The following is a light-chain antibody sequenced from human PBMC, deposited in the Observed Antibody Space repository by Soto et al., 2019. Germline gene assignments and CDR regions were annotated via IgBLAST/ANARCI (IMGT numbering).Light chain of an antibody. CDR3: QQYSRSPSIT. V-gene: IGKV3-20*01. CDR1: QSVSSNF. Sequence: EIVLTQSPGTLSLSPGERATLSCRASQSVSSNFLAWYQEKPGQAPRLLIYDASTRATGIPDRFSGSGSGTDFTLTISRLEPEDFAVYYCQQYSRSPSITFGQGTRLEI. CDR2: DAS. J-gene: IGKJ5*01.